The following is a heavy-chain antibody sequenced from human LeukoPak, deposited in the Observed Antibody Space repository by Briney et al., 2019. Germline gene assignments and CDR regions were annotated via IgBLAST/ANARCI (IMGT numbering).Heavy chain of an antibody. Sequence: GGSLRLSCAASGFTFSSYEMNWVRQAPGKGLEWVSYISSSGSTIYYADSVKGRFTISRDNAKNSLYLQMNSLRAEDTAVYYCARPPIGGIPHFDYWGQGTLVTVSS. CDR1: GFTFSSYE. V-gene: IGHV3-48*03. D-gene: IGHD1-14*01. J-gene: IGHJ4*02. CDR3: ARPPIGGIPHFDY. CDR2: ISSSGSTI.